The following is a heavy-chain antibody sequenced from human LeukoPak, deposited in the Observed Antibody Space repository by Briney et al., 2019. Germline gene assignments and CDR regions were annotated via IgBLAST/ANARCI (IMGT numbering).Heavy chain of an antibody. CDR3: ARESGRITMVRGVIVPKFDY. D-gene: IGHD3-10*01. J-gene: IGHJ4*02. Sequence: GASVKVSCKASGYTFTSYGISWVRQAPGQGLEWMGWISAYNGNTNYAQKLQGRVTMTTDTSTSTAYMELRSLRSDDTAVYYCARESGRITMVRGVIVPKFDYWGQGTLVNVSS. V-gene: IGHV1-18*04. CDR1: GYTFTSYG. CDR2: ISAYNGNT.